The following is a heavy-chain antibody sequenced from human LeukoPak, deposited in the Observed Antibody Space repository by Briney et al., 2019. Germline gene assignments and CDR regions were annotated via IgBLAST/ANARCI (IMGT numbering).Heavy chain of an antibody. CDR1: GFTFSSYA. J-gene: IGHJ4*02. D-gene: IGHD3-22*01. CDR2: IWHDGSNK. CDR3: AKDYRGYYDSSAWDY. Sequence: GRSLRLSCAASGFTFSSYAMHWVRRAPGKGVERGAFIWHDGSNKNYTDSVKGRFTISRDNARNRLHLQMNSLRAEDTAVYYCAKDYRGYYDSSAWDYWGQGTLVTVSS. V-gene: IGHV3-33*06.